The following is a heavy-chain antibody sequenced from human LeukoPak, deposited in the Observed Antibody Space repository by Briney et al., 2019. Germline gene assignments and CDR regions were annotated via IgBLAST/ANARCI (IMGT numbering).Heavy chain of an antibody. CDR3: ARGRGSCSGGSCYYFDY. Sequence: GRSLRLSCATSGFTFNSYAVHWVRQAPGKGLEWVAVISYDGRNKYFADSVKGRFTISRDNSKNTLYLQMNSLRAEDTAVYHCARGRGSCSGGSCYYFDYWGQGTLVTVSS. CDR2: ISYDGRNK. D-gene: IGHD2-15*01. V-gene: IGHV3-30*04. CDR1: GFTFNSYA. J-gene: IGHJ4*02.